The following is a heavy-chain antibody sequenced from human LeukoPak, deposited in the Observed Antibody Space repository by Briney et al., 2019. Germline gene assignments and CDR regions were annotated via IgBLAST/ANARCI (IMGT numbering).Heavy chain of an antibody. V-gene: IGHV3-30-3*01. CDR3: AKELVVPAAVFDY. CDR2: ISYDGSNK. J-gene: IGHJ4*02. Sequence: GSLRPPCAAPGFTFSSYAMHWVRQAPGKGLEWVAVISYDGSNKYYADSVKGRFTISRDNSKNTLYLQMNSLRAEDTAVYYCAKELVVPAAVFDYWGQGTLVTVSS. CDR1: GFTFSSYA. D-gene: IGHD2-2*01.